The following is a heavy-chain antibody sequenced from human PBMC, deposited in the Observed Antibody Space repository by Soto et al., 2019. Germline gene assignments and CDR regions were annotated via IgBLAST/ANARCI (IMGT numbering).Heavy chain of an antibody. J-gene: IGHJ4*02. D-gene: IGHD2-8*02. CDR2: IYGDDAK. V-gene: IGHV2-5*02. CDR3: VHTPAHCTGTGCKYFDF. Sequence: QITLKESGPTLVSPTQTLTLTCTFSAFSLTTNAVGVGWIRQPPGKALQWLTNIYGDDAKWYSPSLKNRLTITKDTSKNQVVLSMSNMDPVDTATYYCVHTPAHCTGTGCKYFDFWGLGTLVTVSS. CDR1: AFSLTTNAVG.